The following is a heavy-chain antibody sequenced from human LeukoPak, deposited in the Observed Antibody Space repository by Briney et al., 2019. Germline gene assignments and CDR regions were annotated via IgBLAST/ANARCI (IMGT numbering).Heavy chain of an antibody. CDR2: ISYDGSNK. CDR1: GFIFSSYG. V-gene: IGHV3-30*18. Sequence: GGSLRLSCAASGFIFSSYGMHWVRQAPGKGLEWVAVISYDGSNKYYADSVKGRFTISRDNSKNTLYLQMNSLRAEDTAVYYCAKDPSDRYCSSTSCYRWGQGTLVTVSS. J-gene: IGHJ4*02. CDR3: AKDPSDRYCSSTSCYR. D-gene: IGHD2-2*02.